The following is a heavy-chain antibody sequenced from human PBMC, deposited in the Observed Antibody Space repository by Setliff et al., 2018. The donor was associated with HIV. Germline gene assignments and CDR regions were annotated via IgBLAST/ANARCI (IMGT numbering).Heavy chain of an antibody. CDR1: GGSFSGSY. CDR2: INHSGRT. V-gene: IGHV4-34*01. CDR3: ARGPYSRKFDP. J-gene: IGHJ5*02. Sequence: SETLSLTCAVYGGSFSGSYWSWVRQPPGEGLEWIGEINHSGRTNYNPSLKGRVIMSEDTSKNHFSLRLSSVTAADTAVYFCARGPYSRKFDPWGQGTLVTVSS. D-gene: IGHD1-26*01.